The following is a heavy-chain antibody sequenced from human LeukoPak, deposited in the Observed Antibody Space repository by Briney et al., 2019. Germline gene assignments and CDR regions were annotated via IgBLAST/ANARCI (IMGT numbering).Heavy chain of an antibody. V-gene: IGHV3-21*01. CDR3: ARKGTIFGVACFDY. Sequence: GGSLRLSCGASGFTFSSYSMNWVRQAPGKGLEWGSSISSSRSYIYYADSVKGRFTISRDNAKTSLYMQMNSLRAEDTAVYYCARKGTIFGVACFDYWGQGTLVTVSS. CDR1: GFTFSSYS. J-gene: IGHJ4*02. D-gene: IGHD3-3*01. CDR2: ISSSRSYI.